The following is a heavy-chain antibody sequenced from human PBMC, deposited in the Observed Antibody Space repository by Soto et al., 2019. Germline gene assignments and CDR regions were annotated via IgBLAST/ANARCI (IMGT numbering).Heavy chain of an antibody. CDR3: ARTAPMDAGDKYYYDF. Sequence: SMKVSCKTSGGTFSTFGISWVRQAPGQGLEWMGGIIPFFGTAEYSQKFEDRITITADESTNTVYMDLRSLTSEDTAIYYCARTAPMDAGDKYYYDFWGQGALVTSPQ. D-gene: IGHD3-16*01. CDR1: GGTFSTFG. CDR2: IIPFFGTA. J-gene: IGHJ4*02. V-gene: IGHV1-69*13.